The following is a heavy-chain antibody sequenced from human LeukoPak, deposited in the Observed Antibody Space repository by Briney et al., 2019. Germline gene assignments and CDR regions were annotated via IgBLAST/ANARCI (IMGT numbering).Heavy chain of an antibody. CDR1: GFTVSNNY. D-gene: IGHD4-17*01. V-gene: IGHV3-53*01. J-gene: IGHJ4*02. CDR2: IYNDDTK. Sequence: GGSLRLSCAASGFTVSNNYMSWVRQAPGKGLEWVSFIYNDDTKDYADSVRGRFTISRDNSKNTLYLQMNSLRAEDTALYYCARFQATNSTVTPPFDYWGQGTLVTVSS. CDR3: ARFQATNSTVTPPFDY.